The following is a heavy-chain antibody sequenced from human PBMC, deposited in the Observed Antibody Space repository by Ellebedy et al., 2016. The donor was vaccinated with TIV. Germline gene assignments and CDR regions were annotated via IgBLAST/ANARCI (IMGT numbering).Heavy chain of an antibody. Sequence: PGGSLRLSCAASGFTFSNYAMNWVRQAPGKGLEWVSSISGSGENTYFADSVKGRFTISRDTAKKRLLLHMNSLRAEDTAVYFCAKDATDEYYDSSGWFQSWGQGTMVTVSS. CDR1: GFTFSNYA. CDR2: ISGSGENT. D-gene: IGHD3-22*01. CDR3: AKDATDEYYDSSGWFQS. J-gene: IGHJ1*01. V-gene: IGHV3-23*01.